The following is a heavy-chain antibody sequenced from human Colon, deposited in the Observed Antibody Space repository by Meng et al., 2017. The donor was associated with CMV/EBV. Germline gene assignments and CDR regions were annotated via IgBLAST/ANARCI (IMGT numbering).Heavy chain of an antibody. V-gene: IGHV4-34*01. J-gene: IGHJ5*02. CDR3: ARAYSSSIT. D-gene: IGHD6-6*01. CDR1: GGSFSGYY. CDR2: IYHTGST. Sequence: ESLKISCAVYGGSFSGYYLSWIRQPPGKGLEWIGEIYHTGSTNYNPSLKSRVTISIDTSKNQFSLKMTSVTAADTALYYCARAYSSSITWGQGTLVTVSS.